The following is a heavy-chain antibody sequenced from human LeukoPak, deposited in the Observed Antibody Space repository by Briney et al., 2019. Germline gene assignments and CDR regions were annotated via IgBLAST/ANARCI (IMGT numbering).Heavy chain of an antibody. CDR1: GFTFSSSN. CDR3: AKDNYYDSSGYP. Sequence: PGGSLRLSCAASGFTFSSSNMHWVRQAPGKGLEWVSAISGSGGSTYYADSVKGRFTISRDNSKNTLYLQMNSLRAEDTAVYYCAKDNYYDSSGYPWGQGTLVTVSS. V-gene: IGHV3-23*01. D-gene: IGHD3-22*01. CDR2: ISGSGGST. J-gene: IGHJ5*02.